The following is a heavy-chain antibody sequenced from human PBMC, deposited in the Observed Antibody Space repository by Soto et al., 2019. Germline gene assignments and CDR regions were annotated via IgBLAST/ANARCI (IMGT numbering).Heavy chain of an antibody. CDR1: GGSISSGDYY. V-gene: IGHV4-30-4*01. D-gene: IGHD5-12*01. CDR3: AREGMATISDY. CDR2: IYYSGST. J-gene: IGHJ4*02. Sequence: KASETLSLTCTVSGGSISSGDYYWSWIRQPPGKGLEWIGYIYYSGSTYYNPSLKSRVTISVDTSKNQFSLKLSSVTAADTAVYYCAREGMATISDYWGQGTLVTVSS.